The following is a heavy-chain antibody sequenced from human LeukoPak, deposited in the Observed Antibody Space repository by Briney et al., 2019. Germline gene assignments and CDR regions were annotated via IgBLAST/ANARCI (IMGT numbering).Heavy chain of an antibody. V-gene: IGHV1-58*02. CDR3: AADHCSGGSCYSVL. CDR2: IVVGSGNT. Sequence: TSVKVSCKASGFTFTSSAMQWVRQARGQRREGIGWIVVGSGNTNYAQKFQERVTITRDMSTSTAYMELSSLISEDTAVYYCAADHCSGGSCYSVLWGQGTLVTVSS. J-gene: IGHJ4*02. CDR1: GFTFTSSA. D-gene: IGHD2-15*01.